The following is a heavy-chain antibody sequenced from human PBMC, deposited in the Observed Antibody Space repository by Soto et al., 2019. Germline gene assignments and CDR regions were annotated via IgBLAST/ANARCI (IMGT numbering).Heavy chain of an antibody. CDR1: GFIFSDAY. V-gene: IGHV3-15*07. J-gene: IGHJ5*02. CDR3: TTLFTVMMTSDP. Sequence: EVQLVASGGGLVKPGGSLRLSCAASGFIFSDAYLNWVRQAPGKGLEWVGRIKTISSGGSTDYAAPVKGRFTISRDDSKGTVYLHMNSLKTEDTAVYYCTTLFTVMMTSDPWGQGTLVTVSS. D-gene: IGHD3-16*01. CDR2: IKTISSGGST.